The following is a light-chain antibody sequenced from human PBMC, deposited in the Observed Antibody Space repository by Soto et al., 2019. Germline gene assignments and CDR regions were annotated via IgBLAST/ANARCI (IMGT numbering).Light chain of an antibody. Sequence: QSALTQPASVSGSPGQSITISCTGTSSDVGGYNYVSWYQQHPGKAPKLMIYDVINRPSGVSNRFSGSKSGNSASLTISGLQAEDEADYYCSSYTSSSTYVVFGGGTNHRP. J-gene: IGLJ2*01. CDR2: DVI. CDR3: SSYTSSSTYVV. CDR1: SSDVGGYNY. V-gene: IGLV2-14*03.